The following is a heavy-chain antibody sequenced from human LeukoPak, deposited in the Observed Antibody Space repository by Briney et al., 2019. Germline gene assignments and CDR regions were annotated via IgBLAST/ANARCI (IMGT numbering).Heavy chain of an antibody. CDR3: ARDGGDKFDY. Sequence: GGSLRLSCAASGFTFSSYGMHWVRQASGKGLEWVAVIWYDGSNKYYADSVKGRFTISRDNSKNTLYLQMNSLRAEDTAVYYCARDGGDKFDYWGQGTLVTVSS. V-gene: IGHV3-33*01. CDR1: GFTFSSYG. CDR2: IWYDGSNK. J-gene: IGHJ4*02. D-gene: IGHD2-21*02.